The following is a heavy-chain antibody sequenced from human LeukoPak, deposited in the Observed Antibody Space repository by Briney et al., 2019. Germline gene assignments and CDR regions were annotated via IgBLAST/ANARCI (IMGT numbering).Heavy chain of an antibody. D-gene: IGHD5-12*01. CDR2: INHSGST. CDR3: ARQTGLPIGAPDY. CDR1: GGSFSGYY. V-gene: IGHV4-34*01. Sequence: KPSETLSLTCAVYGGSFSGYYWSWIRQPPGKGLEWIGEINHSGSTNYNPSLKSRVTISVGTSKNQFSLKLSSVTAADTAVYYCARQTGLPIGAPDYWGQGTLVTVSS. J-gene: IGHJ4*02.